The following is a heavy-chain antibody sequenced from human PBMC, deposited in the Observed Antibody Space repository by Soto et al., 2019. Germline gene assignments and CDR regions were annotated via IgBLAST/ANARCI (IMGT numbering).Heavy chain of an antibody. CDR1: GFTFSVYA. Sequence: QAQLVESGGGVVQPGRSLRLACAASGFTFSVYALHWVRQAPGKGLEWVTVISYDGVSTYYADSVKGRFTISRDNSKNTVYLQMNSLRTEDTAVYYCARAEWLRIDYWGQGTLVTVSS. V-gene: IGHV3-30-3*01. CDR2: ISYDGVST. D-gene: IGHD5-12*01. J-gene: IGHJ4*02. CDR3: ARAEWLRIDY.